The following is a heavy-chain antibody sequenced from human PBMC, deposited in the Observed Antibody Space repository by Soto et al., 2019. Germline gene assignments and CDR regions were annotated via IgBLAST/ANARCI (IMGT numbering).Heavy chain of an antibody. D-gene: IGHD1-26*01. CDR2: IYWDDDE. V-gene: IGHV2-5*02. CDR1: GFSLSSSGVG. J-gene: IGHJ4*02. CDR3: AHRIVGSPFDY. Sequence: QITLKESGPTLVKPTQTLTLTCTFSGFSLSSSGVGVGWIRQPPGKAPEWLALIYWDDDERYNPSLRSRLTTTXXPSKSQVFLTMTNMDPVDTATYYCAHRIVGSPFDYWGQGTLVTVSS.